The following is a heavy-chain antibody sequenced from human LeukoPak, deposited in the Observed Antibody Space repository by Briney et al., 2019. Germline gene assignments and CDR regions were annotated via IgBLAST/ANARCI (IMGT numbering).Heavy chain of an antibody. J-gene: IGHJ4*02. CDR1: GFTVSSNY. CDR2: IYSGGST. CDR3: AKDHRYSSSSMVWCDY. V-gene: IGHV3-53*01. D-gene: IGHD6-6*01. Sequence: GGSLRLSCAASGFTVSSNYMSWVRQAPGKGLEWVSVIYSGGSTYYADSVKGRFTISRDNSKNTLYLQMNSLRAEDTAVYYCAKDHRYSSSSMVWCDYWGQGTLVTVSS.